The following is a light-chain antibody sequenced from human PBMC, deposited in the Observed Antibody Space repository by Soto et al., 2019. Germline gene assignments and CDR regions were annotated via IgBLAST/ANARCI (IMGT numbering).Light chain of an antibody. Sequence: QSVLTQPPSAAGTPGQRVTISCSGSGSNIVRNYVSWYQHLPGAAPKLLIYRSDQRPSGVPDRFSGSKSGTSASLAISCLRSEDEADDFCAVRDASMSGHWVFGGGTTLTVL. V-gene: IGLV1-47*01. CDR3: AVRDASMSGHWV. CDR2: RSD. J-gene: IGLJ3*02. CDR1: GSNIVRNY.